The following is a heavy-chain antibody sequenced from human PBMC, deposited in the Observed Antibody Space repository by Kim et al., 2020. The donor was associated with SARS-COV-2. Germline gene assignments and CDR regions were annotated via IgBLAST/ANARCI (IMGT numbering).Heavy chain of an antibody. Sequence: RRATISVDTSKNQFSLKLSSVTAADTAVYYCARRGLGYCSGGSCYSGFDYWGQGTLVTVSS. V-gene: IGHV4-59*08. J-gene: IGHJ4*02. D-gene: IGHD2-15*01. CDR3: ARRGLGYCSGGSCYSGFDY.